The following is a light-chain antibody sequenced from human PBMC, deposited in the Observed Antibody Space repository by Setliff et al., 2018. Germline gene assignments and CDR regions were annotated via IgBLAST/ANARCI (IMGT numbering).Light chain of an antibody. Sequence: QSALAQPASVSGSPGQSITISCTGTSSDVGDYKYVSWYQQLPGKAPKLIIFEVSNRPSGIPNPFSGSKSGNTASLSISGLQAEDEADYYCSSYTSSSTLFGTGTKVTVL. J-gene: IGLJ1*01. CDR3: SSYTSSSTL. V-gene: IGLV2-14*01. CDR1: SSDVGDYKY. CDR2: EVS.